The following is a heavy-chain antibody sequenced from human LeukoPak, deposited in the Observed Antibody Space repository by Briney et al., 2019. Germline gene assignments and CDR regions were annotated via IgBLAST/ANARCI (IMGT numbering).Heavy chain of an antibody. Sequence: PSETLSLTCTVSGGSISSYYWSWIRQPPGKGLEWIGYIYYSGSTNYNPSLKSQVTISVDTSKNQFSLKLSSVTAADTAVYYCARTGVSEAGSNWFDPWGQGTLVTVSS. D-gene: IGHD6-13*01. V-gene: IGHV4-59*01. CDR2: IYYSGST. CDR1: GGSISSYY. CDR3: ARTGVSEAGSNWFDP. J-gene: IGHJ5*02.